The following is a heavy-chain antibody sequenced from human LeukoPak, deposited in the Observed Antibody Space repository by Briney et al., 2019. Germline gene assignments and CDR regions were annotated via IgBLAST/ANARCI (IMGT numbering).Heavy chain of an antibody. V-gene: IGHV4-39*01. D-gene: IGHD3-22*01. Sequence: PSETLSLTCTVSGDSISSYYYFWGWIRQPPGKGLDWVGSNYYRGNTYYNPSLKSRVTLSADTSKNQFYLKVTSVTAADTAVYYCARASSGYYWDFDYWGQGALVTVSS. CDR3: ARASSGYYWDFDY. J-gene: IGHJ4*02. CDR1: GDSISSYYYF. CDR2: NYYRGNT.